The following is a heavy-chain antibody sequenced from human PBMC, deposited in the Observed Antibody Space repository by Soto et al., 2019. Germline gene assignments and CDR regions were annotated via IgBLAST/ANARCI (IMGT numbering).Heavy chain of an antibody. D-gene: IGHD1-26*01. Sequence: SETLSLTCTVSGGSISSGGYYWSWIRQHPGKGLEWIGYIYYSGSTYYNPSLKSRVTISVDTSKNQFSLKLSSVTAADTAVYYCARERRGYSGSYDIDYWGQGTLVTVSS. V-gene: IGHV4-31*03. CDR2: IYYSGST. CDR3: ARERRGYSGSYDIDY. CDR1: GGSISSGGYY. J-gene: IGHJ4*02.